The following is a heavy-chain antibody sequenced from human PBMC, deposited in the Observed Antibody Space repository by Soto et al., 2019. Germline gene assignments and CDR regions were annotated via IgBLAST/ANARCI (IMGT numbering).Heavy chain of an antibody. CDR2: IWPDGSSK. Sequence: PGGSLRLSCAASGFTFSSYGMHWVRQVPGKGLEWVAVIWPDGSSKYYADSVKGRFTISRDNSKNTLYLQMNSLRAEDTAVYYCAKDPRGPQEYYFDYWGQGTLVTVSS. CDR3: AKDPRGPQEYYFDY. D-gene: IGHD3-10*01. CDR1: GFTFSSYG. J-gene: IGHJ4*02. V-gene: IGHV3-30*02.